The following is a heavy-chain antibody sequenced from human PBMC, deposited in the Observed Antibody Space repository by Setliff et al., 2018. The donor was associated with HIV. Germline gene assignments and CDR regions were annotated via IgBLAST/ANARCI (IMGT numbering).Heavy chain of an antibody. CDR3: ARVGYYDSSFDY. CDR2: INHSGST. J-gene: IGHJ4*02. CDR1: GGSFSGYY. V-gene: IGHV4-34*01. D-gene: IGHD3-22*01. Sequence: SETLSLTCDVYGGSFSGYYWSWIRQPPGKGLEWIGKINHSGSTNYNPSLKSRVTISVDTSRNQFSLKLNSVTAGDTAVYYCARVGYYDSSFDYWGQGTLVTVSS.